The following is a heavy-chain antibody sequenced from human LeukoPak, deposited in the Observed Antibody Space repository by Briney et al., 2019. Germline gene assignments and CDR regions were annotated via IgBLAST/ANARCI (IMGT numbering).Heavy chain of an antibody. J-gene: IGHJ4*02. CDR2: ISGSGGST. Sequence: SGGSLRLSCAASGFTFSSYAMSWVRQAPGKGLEWVSAISGSGGSTYYADSVKGRFTISRDNSKNTLYLQKNSLRAEDTAVYYCAITPGYSYGLYYFDYWGQGTLVTVSS. CDR1: GFTFSSYA. D-gene: IGHD5-18*01. V-gene: IGHV3-23*01. CDR3: AITPGYSYGLYYFDY.